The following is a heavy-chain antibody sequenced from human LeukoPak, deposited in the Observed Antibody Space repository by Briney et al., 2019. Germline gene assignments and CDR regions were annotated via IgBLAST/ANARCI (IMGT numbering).Heavy chain of an antibody. CDR2: ISFDGNNK. CDR3: ARGTPSPRYYYYGMDV. J-gene: IGHJ6*02. Sequence: GGSLRLSCGASGITFSSYSMNWVRQAPGKGLEWVAVISFDGNNKSYADSVKGRFTISRDSSKSTLYLQMNSLRAEDTAVYFCARGTPSPRYYYYGMDVWGQGTTVTVSS. D-gene: IGHD1-14*01. V-gene: IGHV3-30*19. CDR1: GITFSSYS.